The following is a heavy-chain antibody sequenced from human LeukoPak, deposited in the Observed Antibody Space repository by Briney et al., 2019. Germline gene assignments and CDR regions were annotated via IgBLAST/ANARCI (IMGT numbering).Heavy chain of an antibody. V-gene: IGHV3-74*01. CDR2: INPDGSTT. CDR3: TRGFDVVPADY. Sequence: GGSLRLSCAASGFTFSRYWIHWVRQAPGKGLEWVSRINPDGSTTTYADSVKGRFTISRDNAKNTLFLQMNSLRAEDTAVYYCTRGFDVVPADYWGQGTLVTVSS. CDR1: GFTFSRYW. D-gene: IGHD2-2*01. J-gene: IGHJ4*02.